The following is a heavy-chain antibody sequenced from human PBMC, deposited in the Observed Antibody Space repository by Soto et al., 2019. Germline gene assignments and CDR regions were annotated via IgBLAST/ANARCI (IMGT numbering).Heavy chain of an antibody. CDR2: IYYSGNT. D-gene: IGHD2-15*01. V-gene: IGHV4-30-4*02. CDR1: GGSISSGYYY. J-gene: IGHJ5*02. Sequence: SDTLSITCSVSGGSISSGYYYWSWIRQPPGKGLEWIGNIYYSGNTYYNPSLKSRLIISIETSKNQFSMKLSSVTAADTAVYYCARGDYCSSGSCYSCLDPLGQGTLVTVSS. CDR3: ARGDYCSSGSCYSCLDP.